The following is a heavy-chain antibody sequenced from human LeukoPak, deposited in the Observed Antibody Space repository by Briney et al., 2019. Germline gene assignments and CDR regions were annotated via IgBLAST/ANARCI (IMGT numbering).Heavy chain of an antibody. D-gene: IGHD3-16*02. CDR3: AKDLKNLYDYVWGSYRGYYFDY. J-gene: IGHJ4*02. CDR1: GFTFSSYA. V-gene: IGHV3-23*01. Sequence: PGRSLLLSCAASGFTFSSYAMSGVRQAPGEGREGVSAISGSGGSTYYADSVKGRFTISRNNSKNTLYLQMNSLRAEATAVYYCAKDLKNLYDYVWGSYRGYYFDYWGQGTLVTVSS. CDR2: ISGSGGST.